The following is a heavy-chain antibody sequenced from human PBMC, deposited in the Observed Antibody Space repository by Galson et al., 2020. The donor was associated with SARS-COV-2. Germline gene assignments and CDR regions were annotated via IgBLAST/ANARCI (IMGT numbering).Heavy chain of an antibody. CDR2: ISSSSSYI. D-gene: IGHD3-22*01. V-gene: IGHV3-21*01. CDR1: GFTFSSYS. J-gene: IGHJ3*02. CDR3: ARDDTMRVANPAFDI. Sequence: GESLKISCAASGFTFSSYSMNWVRQAPGKGLEWVSSISSSSSYIYYADSVKGRFTISRDNAKNSLYLQMNSLRAEDTAVYYCARDDTMRVANPAFDIWGQGTMVTVSS.